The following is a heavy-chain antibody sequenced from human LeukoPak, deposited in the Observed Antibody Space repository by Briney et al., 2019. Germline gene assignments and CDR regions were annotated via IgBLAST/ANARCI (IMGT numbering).Heavy chain of an antibody. V-gene: IGHV3-30*04. CDR3: AKEWTYYYDSSGLDAFDI. CDR2: ISYDGSNK. Sequence: GGSLRLSCAASGFTFSSYAMHWVRQAPGKGLEWVAVISYDGSNKYYADSVKGRFTISRDNSKNTLYLQMNSLRAEDTAVYYCAKEWTYYYDSSGLDAFDIWGQGTMVTVSS. CDR1: GFTFSSYA. D-gene: IGHD3-22*01. J-gene: IGHJ3*02.